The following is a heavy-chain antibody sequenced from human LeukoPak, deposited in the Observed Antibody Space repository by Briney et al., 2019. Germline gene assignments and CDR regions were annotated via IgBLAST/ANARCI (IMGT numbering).Heavy chain of an antibody. V-gene: IGHV3-7*01. CDR2: INQDGRLK. J-gene: IGHJ3*02. Sequence: PGGSLRLSCAASGFTFSAPWMSWVRQTPEKGLEFVANINQDGRLKALMDSVEGRFTISRDNAKSSVYLHMNNLRVEDTAMYYCARDPGFSAFDIWGQGTMITVSS. CDR1: GFTFSAPW. D-gene: IGHD3-3*01. CDR3: ARDPGFSAFDI.